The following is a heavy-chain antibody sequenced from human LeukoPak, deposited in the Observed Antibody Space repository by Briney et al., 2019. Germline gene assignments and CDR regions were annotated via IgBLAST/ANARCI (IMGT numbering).Heavy chain of an antibody. Sequence: SVKVSCKASGGTFSSYAIRWVREAPGQGLEWMGRIIPIFGTANYAQKFQGRVTITTDESTSTAYMELSSLRSEDTAVYYCARVSGSYYVDAFDIWGQGTMVTVSS. J-gene: IGHJ3*02. V-gene: IGHV1-69*05. D-gene: IGHD1-26*01. CDR2: IIPIFGTA. CDR3: ARVSGSYYVDAFDI. CDR1: GGTFSSYA.